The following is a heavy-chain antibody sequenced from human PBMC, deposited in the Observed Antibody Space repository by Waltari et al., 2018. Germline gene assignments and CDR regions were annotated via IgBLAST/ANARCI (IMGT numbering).Heavy chain of an antibody. CDR3: ARGGNWNYACDV. D-gene: IGHD1-7*01. CDR2: INTDNGKT. CDR1: GYTFTTSG. V-gene: IGHV1-18*01. Sequence: QVQLVQSGTEVKMPGASVKVYCKASGYTFTTSGITWVRQAPGQGLEWMGWINTDNGKTNSAPSLQGRLTMTTDTSTGTAYMELRSLKSDDTALYYCARGGNWNYACDVWGQGTLVTVSS. J-gene: IGHJ4*02.